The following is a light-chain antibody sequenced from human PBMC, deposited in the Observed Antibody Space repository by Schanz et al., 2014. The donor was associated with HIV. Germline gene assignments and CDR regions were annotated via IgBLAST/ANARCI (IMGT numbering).Light chain of an antibody. CDR2: AAS. V-gene: IGKV1-39*01. J-gene: IGKJ2*01. CDR3: QQSYSPPPT. CDR1: QDIGND. Sequence: DIQMTQSPSSQSASVGDRVTITCRASQDIGNDLGWYQQKPGQAPKRLIYAASKLQSGVPSRFSGSGSGTDFTLTISSLQSDDFVTYHCQQSYSPPPTFGQGTKLEIK.